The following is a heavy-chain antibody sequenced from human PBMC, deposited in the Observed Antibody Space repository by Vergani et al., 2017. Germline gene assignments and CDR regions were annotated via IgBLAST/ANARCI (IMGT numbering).Heavy chain of an antibody. Sequence: QVQLVQSGAEVKKPGSSVKVSCKASGATFRSNTISWVRQVPGQGLEWMGWINTNTGHPSYVHGFTGRFVFSLDASVSTAYLQISSLKAEDTAVYYCARGHSFSYDSSGYSSMNNYWGQGTLVTVSS. V-gene: IGHV7-4-1*02. CDR1: GATFRSNT. CDR3: ARGHSFSYDSSGYSSMNNY. CDR2: INTNTGHP. J-gene: IGHJ4*02. D-gene: IGHD3-22*01.